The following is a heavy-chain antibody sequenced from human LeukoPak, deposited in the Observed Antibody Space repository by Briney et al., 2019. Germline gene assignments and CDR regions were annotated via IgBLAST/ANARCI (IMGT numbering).Heavy chain of an antibody. Sequence: GGSLRLSCAASGFTFSSYSMSWVRQAPGKGLEWVSAISVSGGSTYYADSVKGRFTISRDNSKNTLYLQMNSLRAEDTAVYYCAKGSSGRGHLDYWGQGTLVTVSS. V-gene: IGHV3-23*01. D-gene: IGHD3-10*01. CDR2: ISVSGGST. CDR3: AKGSSGRGHLDY. J-gene: IGHJ4*02. CDR1: GFTFSSYS.